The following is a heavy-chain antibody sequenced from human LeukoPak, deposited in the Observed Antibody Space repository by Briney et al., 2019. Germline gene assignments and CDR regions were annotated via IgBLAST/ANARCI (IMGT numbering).Heavy chain of an antibody. CDR2: INPSGGST. J-gene: IGHJ4*02. CDR3: ARDAWYDSLPTYYFDY. CDR1: GYTFTSYY. D-gene: IGHD3-22*01. Sequence: ASVKVSCKAPGYTFTSYYMHWVRQAPGQGLEWMGIINPSGGSTSYAQKFQGRVTMTRDTSTSTVYMELSSLRSEDTAVYYCARDAWYDSLPTYYFDYWGQGTLVTVSS. V-gene: IGHV1-46*01.